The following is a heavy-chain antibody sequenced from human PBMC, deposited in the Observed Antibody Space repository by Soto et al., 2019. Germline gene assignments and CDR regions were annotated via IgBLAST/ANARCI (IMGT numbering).Heavy chain of an antibody. CDR2: INHSGST. J-gene: IGHJ6*02. CDR3: ARGLYDIVVVPAAIRNYGMDV. Sequence: SETLSLTCAVYGGSFSGYYWSWIRQPPGKGLEWIGEINHSGSTNYNPSLKSRVTISVDTSKNQFSLKLSSVTAADTAVYYCARGLYDIVVVPAAIRNYGMDVWGQGTTVTVSS. CDR1: GGSFSGYY. V-gene: IGHV4-34*01. D-gene: IGHD2-2*01.